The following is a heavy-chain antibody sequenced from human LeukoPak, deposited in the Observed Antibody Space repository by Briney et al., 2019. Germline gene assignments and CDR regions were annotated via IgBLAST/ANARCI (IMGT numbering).Heavy chain of an antibody. CDR1: GGSISSYY. V-gene: IGHV4-4*07. CDR2: IYTSGST. CDR3: ASGYSSGWPDY. Sequence: SETLSLTCTVSGGSISSYYWSWIRQPAAKGLEWIGRIYTSGSTNYNPSLKSRVTMSVDTSKNQFSLKLSSVTAADTAVYYCASGYSSGWPDYWGQGTLVTVSS. J-gene: IGHJ4*02. D-gene: IGHD6-19*01.